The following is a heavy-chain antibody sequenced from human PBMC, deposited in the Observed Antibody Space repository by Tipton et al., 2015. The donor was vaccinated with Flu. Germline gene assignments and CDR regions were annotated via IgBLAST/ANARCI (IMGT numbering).Heavy chain of an antibody. CDR2: VYTSGST. D-gene: IGHD6-6*01. V-gene: IGHV4-61*02. CDR3: ARRGYSNSSFDY. J-gene: IGHJ4*02. Sequence: TLSLTCTVSGNSIRSASFYWSWIRQPAGKGLEWIGRVYTSGSTNYNPSLKSRVTISVDTSKSQFSLKLTSVTAADTAVYYCARRGYSNSSFDYWGQGTLVSVSS. CDR1: GNSIRSASFY.